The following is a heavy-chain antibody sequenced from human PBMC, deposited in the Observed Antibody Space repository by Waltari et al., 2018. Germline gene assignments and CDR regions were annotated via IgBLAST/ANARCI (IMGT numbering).Heavy chain of an antibody. J-gene: IGHJ3*01. V-gene: IGHV4-4*07. Sequence: QVQLQESGPGLVKPSETLSLTCTVSGGSISSHYWSWIRQPPGKGLEWIGRIYTNDITSYNPSLTSRVTMSADTSQNQIALMLGSVTASDTPVYYCAMLDYDGNVHAFDVWGQGTVVTVSS. CDR3: AMLDYDGNVHAFDV. D-gene: IGHD4-17*01. CDR2: IYTNDIT. CDR1: GGSISSHY.